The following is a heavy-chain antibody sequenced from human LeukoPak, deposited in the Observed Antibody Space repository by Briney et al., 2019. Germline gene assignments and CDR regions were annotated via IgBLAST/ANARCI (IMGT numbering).Heavy chain of an antibody. V-gene: IGHV3-48*03. CDR2: ISTSSSI. CDR1: GFTFSTYE. D-gene: IGHD6-19*01. CDR3: VREGVPAYSSGWYYYMDV. Sequence: GGSLRLSCAASGFTFSTYEINWVRQAPGKGLEWLSHISTSSSIHYADSVKGRFTISRDNAKNTLYLQMNSLRAEDTAVYYCVREGVPAYSSGWYYYMDVWGKGTTVTVSS. J-gene: IGHJ6*03.